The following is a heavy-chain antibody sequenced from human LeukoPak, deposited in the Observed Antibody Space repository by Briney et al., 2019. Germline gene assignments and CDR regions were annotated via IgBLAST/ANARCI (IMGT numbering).Heavy chain of an antibody. Sequence: GRSLRLSCAASGFSFSSYGMHWVRQAPGKGLEWVAVISYDGSNKYYADSVKGRFTISRDNSKNTLYLQMNSLRAEDTAVYYCAKEHPGADYGEYESVAGPDYWGQGTLVTVSS. J-gene: IGHJ4*02. D-gene: IGHD4-17*01. CDR2: ISYDGSNK. CDR3: AKEHPGADYGEYESVAGPDY. CDR1: GFSFSSYG. V-gene: IGHV3-30*18.